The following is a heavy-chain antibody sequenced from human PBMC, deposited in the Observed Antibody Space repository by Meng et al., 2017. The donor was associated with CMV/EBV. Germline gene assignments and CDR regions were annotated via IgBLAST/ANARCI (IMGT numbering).Heavy chain of an antibody. Sequence: GSLKISCAASGFTFSNAWMGWVRQAPGKGLEWVGRIKSKTDGGTTDYAAPVKGRFTISRDDSKNTLYLQMNSLKTEDTAVYYCTTDISSGWEDYWGQGTLVTVSS. D-gene: IGHD6-19*01. CDR1: GFTFSNAW. J-gene: IGHJ4*02. CDR3: TTDISSGWEDY. V-gene: IGHV3-15*01. CDR2: IKSKTDGGTT.